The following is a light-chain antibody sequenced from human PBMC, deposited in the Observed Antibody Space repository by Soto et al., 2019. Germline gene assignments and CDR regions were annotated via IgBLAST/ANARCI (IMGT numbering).Light chain of an antibody. CDR1: STVDSIY. CDR2: GAT. J-gene: IGKJ1*01. CDR3: QQYGSAPTWT. V-gene: IGKV3-20*01. Sequence: ETVLTQSPGTLSLSPGERASLSCRASSTVDSIYLAWYQQKPGQAPRLLIYGATNRATGIPDRFSGSGSGTDFTLTISRLEPEDFAVYYCQQYGSAPTWTFGQGTKVDIK.